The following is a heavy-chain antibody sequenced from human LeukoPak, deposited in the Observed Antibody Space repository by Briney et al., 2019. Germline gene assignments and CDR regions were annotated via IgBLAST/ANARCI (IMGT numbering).Heavy chain of an antibody. V-gene: IGHV2-26*01. CDR3: ARIRRNYDILTGSYYYYMDV. J-gene: IGHJ6*03. CDR1: GFSLSNARMG. D-gene: IGHD3-9*01. CDR2: IFSNDEK. Sequence: SSPTLVNPTETLTLTCTVSGFSLSNARMGVSWIRQPPGKALEWLAHIFSNDEKSYSTSLKSRLTISKDTSKSQVVLTMTNMDPVDTATYYCARIRRNYDILTGSYYYYMDVWGKGTTVTVSS.